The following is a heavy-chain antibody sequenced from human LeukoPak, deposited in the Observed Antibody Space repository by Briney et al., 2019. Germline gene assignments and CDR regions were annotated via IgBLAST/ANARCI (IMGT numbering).Heavy chain of an antibody. CDR2: IYYSGST. J-gene: IGHJ5*02. Sequence: PSETLSLTCTVSGGSISSSSYYWGWIRQPPGKELEWIGSIYYSGSTYYNPSLKSRVTISVDTSKNQFSLKLSSVTAADTAVYYCARWFGEYVLRWFDPWGQGTLVTVSS. V-gene: IGHV4-39*01. D-gene: IGHD3-10*01. CDR3: ARWFGEYVLRWFDP. CDR1: GGSISSSSYY.